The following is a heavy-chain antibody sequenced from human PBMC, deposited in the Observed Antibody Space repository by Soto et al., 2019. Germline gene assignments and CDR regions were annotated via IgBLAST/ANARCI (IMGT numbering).Heavy chain of an antibody. CDR2: NRGTGSAI. V-gene: IGHV3-48*02. J-gene: IGHJ4*02. D-gene: IGHD2-15*01. CDR3: ARELVGGYFDY. CDR1: GLTFSSDS. Sequence: EVQLVESGGGLVKPGGSLRLSCAASGLTFSSDSMHWVRQAPGKGLEWVSYNRGTGSAIFYGDSVRGRFTVSRDNAHNSLYLQMASMRDEGTDVYYCARELVGGYFDYWGQGTLVTVSS.